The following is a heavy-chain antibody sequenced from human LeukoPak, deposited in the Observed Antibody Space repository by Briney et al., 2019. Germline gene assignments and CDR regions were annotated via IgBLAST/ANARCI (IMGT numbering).Heavy chain of an antibody. CDR2: IKNGGSTI. CDR3: ARETRGAFDY. V-gene: IGHV3-48*03. CDR1: GFTFSSYQ. Sequence: GSLRLSCAASGFTFSSYQMHWVRQAPGKGLEWVSYIKNGGSTIFYADSVKGRFTISRDDAKKSLYLQMNTLRAEDTAIYYCARETRGAFDYWGQGTLVTVSS. D-gene: IGHD4/OR15-4a*01. J-gene: IGHJ4*02.